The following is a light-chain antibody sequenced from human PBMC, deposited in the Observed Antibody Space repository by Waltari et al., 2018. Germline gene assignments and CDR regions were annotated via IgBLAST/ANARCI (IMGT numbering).Light chain of an antibody. J-gene: IGKJ4*01. CDR3: QQATSSPF. Sequence: DLQMTQSPSSVSSSVGDRVTITCRASQDISSWVAWYQQKPGKAPNLLIYAASTLRSGVPSRFSGSGSGTVFTLTISSLQPEDFATYYCQQATSSPFFGGGTRVEIK. CDR2: AAS. CDR1: QDISSW. V-gene: IGKV1-12*01.